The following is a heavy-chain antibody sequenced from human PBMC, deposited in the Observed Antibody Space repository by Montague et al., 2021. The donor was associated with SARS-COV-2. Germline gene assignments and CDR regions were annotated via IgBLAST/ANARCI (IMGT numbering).Heavy chain of an antibody. Sequence: SETLSLTCTVSGGSISNYYWSWIRQPPGRGLEWIGYMYYSGSTNYNPSLKSRVTLSVDTSKNQFSLKLSSVTAADTAAYYCARDFDYWGQGTLVTVSS. CDR2: MYYSGST. V-gene: IGHV4-59*01. CDR1: GGSISNYY. J-gene: IGHJ4*02. CDR3: ARDFDY.